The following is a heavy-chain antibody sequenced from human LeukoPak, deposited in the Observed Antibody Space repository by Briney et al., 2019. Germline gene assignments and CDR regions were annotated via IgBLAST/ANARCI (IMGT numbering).Heavy chain of an antibody. CDR2: LYSGGTT. J-gene: IGHJ4*02. CDR1: GLTVSSNC. Sequence: GGSLRLSCAASGLTVSSNCMTCVRQAPGKGLEWVSVLYSGGTTYYSDYVKARFTISRGNSKNTLYLQMDSLRVEDTAVYYCARDPPGIRVPGVWGQGTLVTVSS. V-gene: IGHV3-53*01. CDR3: ARDPPGIRVPGV. D-gene: IGHD6-19*01.